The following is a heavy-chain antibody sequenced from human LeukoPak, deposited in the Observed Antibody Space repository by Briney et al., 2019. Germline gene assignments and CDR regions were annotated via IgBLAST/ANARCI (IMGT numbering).Heavy chain of an antibody. Sequence: PGGSLRLSCAASGFTFSSYAMSWVRQAPGKGLEWVSAISGSGGSTYYADSVKGRFTISRDNSKNTPYLQMNSLRAEDTAVYYCAKVLKDYYDSSGYWPGPNFDYWGQGTLVTVSS. CDR1: GFTFSSYA. CDR3: AKVLKDYYDSSGYWPGPNFDY. V-gene: IGHV3-23*01. CDR2: ISGSGGST. J-gene: IGHJ4*02. D-gene: IGHD3-22*01.